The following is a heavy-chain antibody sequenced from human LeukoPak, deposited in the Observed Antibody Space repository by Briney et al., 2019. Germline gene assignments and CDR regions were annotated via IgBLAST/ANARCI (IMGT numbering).Heavy chain of an antibody. D-gene: IGHD1-26*01. Sequence: ASVKVSCKASGYTFISYDINWVRQATGQGLEWMGWMNPNSGNTGYAQKFQGRVTMTRNTSISTAYMELSSLRSEDTAVYYCGRGGGVGTIQSARRDFDYWGQGTLVTVSS. V-gene: IGHV1-8*01. CDR3: GRGGGVGTIQSARRDFDY. J-gene: IGHJ4*02. CDR1: GYTFISYD. CDR2: MNPNSGNT.